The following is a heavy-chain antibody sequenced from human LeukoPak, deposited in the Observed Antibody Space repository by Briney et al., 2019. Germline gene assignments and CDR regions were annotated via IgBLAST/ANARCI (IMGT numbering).Heavy chain of an antibody. J-gene: IGHJ4*02. CDR2: IHYTGGT. V-gene: IGHV4-34*01. Sequence: AETLSHTCAVYVLSISGYYWSWIREPPGKGLEVVGEIHYTGGTSYNPSLNRRATISIDTSKNQLSLKLSSVTAADTAVYYCARGNILSGYCFDFWGQGALVTVSS. D-gene: IGHD3-9*01. CDR1: VLSISGYY. CDR3: ARGNILSGYCFDF.